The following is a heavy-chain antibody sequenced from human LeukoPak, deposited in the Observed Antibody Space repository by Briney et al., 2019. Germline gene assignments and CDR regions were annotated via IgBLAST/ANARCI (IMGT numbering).Heavy chain of an antibody. Sequence: PGGSLRLSCAASGLTFNDYAMSWVRQTPGKGLEWVSAISGSGYNKYYADSVKGRFTISRDNSKNTLYLQMTSLRAEDTAVYYCATRGAWGQGTMVTVSS. CDR3: ATRGA. V-gene: IGHV3-23*01. CDR1: GLTFNDYA. J-gene: IGHJ3*01. D-gene: IGHD3-10*01. CDR2: ISGSGYNK.